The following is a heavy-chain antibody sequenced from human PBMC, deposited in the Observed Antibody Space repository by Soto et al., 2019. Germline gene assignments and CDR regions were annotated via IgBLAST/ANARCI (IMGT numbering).Heavy chain of an antibody. CDR3: ATWHEREHAYDV. CDR2: LYDVDGS. D-gene: IGHD1-1*01. J-gene: IGHJ3*01. V-gene: IGHV3-53*01. CDR1: GFTISGKKY. Sequence: DVQLVESGGGLIQPGESLRLSCVAFGFTISGKKYVAWVRQAPGKGLEWVSALYDVDGSYYADSVKGRFTTSSDSSKTTVYLQMNDLRPEDTAVYYCATWHEREHAYDVWGQGTTVTVSS.